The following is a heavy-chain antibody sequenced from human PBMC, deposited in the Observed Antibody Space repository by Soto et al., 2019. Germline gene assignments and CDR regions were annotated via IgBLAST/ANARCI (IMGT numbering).Heavy chain of an antibody. CDR1: GYTLTRYY. Sequence: APMEVSCKASGYTLTRYYIPWVGQAPGQGLEWMGIINPSGGSTSYAQKFQGRVTMTRDTSTSTVYMELSSLRSEDTAVYYCARDSVLLWFGDPNYYFDYWGQGTLVTVSS. V-gene: IGHV1-46*03. J-gene: IGHJ4*02. CDR3: ARDSVLLWFGDPNYYFDY. D-gene: IGHD3-10*01. CDR2: INPSGGST.